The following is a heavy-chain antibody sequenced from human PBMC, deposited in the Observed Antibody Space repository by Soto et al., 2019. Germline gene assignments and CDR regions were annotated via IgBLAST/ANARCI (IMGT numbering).Heavy chain of an antibody. CDR3: AKSLVLYSGSNDDC. J-gene: IGHJ4*02. Sequence: QVQLVESGGGVVQPGRSLRLSCAASGFSFSRYGMHWVRQAPGKGLERVAVTSYDGGNKYYADSVKGRFTISRDNSRNMLFHKVNSLRSDDTAGYYCAKSLVLYSGSNDDCWGQGTLVTVSS. CDR2: TSYDGGNK. V-gene: IGHV3-30*18. D-gene: IGHD1-26*01. CDR1: GFSFSRYG.